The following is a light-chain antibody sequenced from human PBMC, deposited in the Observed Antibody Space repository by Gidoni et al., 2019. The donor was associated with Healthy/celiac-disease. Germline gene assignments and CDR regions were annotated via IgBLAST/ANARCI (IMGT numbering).Light chain of an antibody. CDR1: QSVSSSY. CDR3: QQYGSSPPFT. J-gene: IGKJ3*01. Sequence: EIVLTQSPGTLSLSQGERATLSCRASQSVSSSYLAWYQQKPGQAPRLLIYGAASRATGTPDRFSGSGSGTDFTLTISRLEPEDFAVYYCQQYGSSPPFTFGPGTKVDIK. CDR2: GAA. V-gene: IGKV3-20*01.